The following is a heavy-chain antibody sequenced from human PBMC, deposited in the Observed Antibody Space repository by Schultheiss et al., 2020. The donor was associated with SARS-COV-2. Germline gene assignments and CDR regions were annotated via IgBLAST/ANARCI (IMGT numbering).Heavy chain of an antibody. V-gene: IGHV3-15*01. Sequence: GASLKISCAASGFTFSSYDMNWVRQAPGKGLEWVGRIKSKTDGGTTDYAAPVKGRFTISRDDSKNTLYLQMNSLKTEDTAVYYCTTTSSTWLDLDYWGQGTLVTVSS. CDR1: GFTFSSYD. CDR3: TTTSSTWLDLDY. J-gene: IGHJ4*02. CDR2: IKSKTDGGTT. D-gene: IGHD6-13*01.